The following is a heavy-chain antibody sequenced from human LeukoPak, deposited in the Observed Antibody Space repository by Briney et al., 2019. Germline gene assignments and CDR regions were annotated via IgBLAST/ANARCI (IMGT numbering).Heavy chain of an antibody. V-gene: IGHV1-18*01. CDR2: VSAYNGNT. Sequence: ASVMVSCKASAYTFPSYGISWVRQAPGQGLEWMGWVSAYNGNTNYAQKFQGRVTVTTDTSTSTATMELRSLRSDDTAVYYCANSGATNAFEIWGQGTMVTVSS. CDR3: ANSGATNAFEI. J-gene: IGHJ3*02. CDR1: AYTFPSYG. D-gene: IGHD1-26*01.